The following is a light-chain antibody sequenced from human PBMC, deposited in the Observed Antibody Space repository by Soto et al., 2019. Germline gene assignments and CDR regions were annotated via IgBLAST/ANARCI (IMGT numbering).Light chain of an antibody. CDR1: QRISSN. V-gene: IGKV3-15*01. Sequence: EIVMTQAPATLSVSPGERATLYCQASQRISSNLACYQQKPGQPPRLLIYGASTMASGIPASFSGSGSGTEFALTIRGLQSEDFALYYCHQYNIWPPYTFGHGTKLEIK. CDR3: HQYNIWPPYT. CDR2: GAS. J-gene: IGKJ2*01.